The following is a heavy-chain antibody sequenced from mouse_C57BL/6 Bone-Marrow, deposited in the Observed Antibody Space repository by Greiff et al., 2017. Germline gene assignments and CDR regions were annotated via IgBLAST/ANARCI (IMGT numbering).Heavy chain of an antibody. Sequence: VQLQQSGPGLVKPSQSLSLTCSVTGYSITSGYYWNWIRQFPGNKLEWMGYISYDGSNNYNPSLKNRISITRDTSKNQFFLKLNSVTTEDTATYYCAREGVYYGSSYVAWFAYWGQGTLVTVSA. V-gene: IGHV3-6*01. CDR2: ISYDGSN. D-gene: IGHD1-1*01. CDR1: GYSITSGYY. J-gene: IGHJ3*01. CDR3: AREGVYYGSSYVAWFAY.